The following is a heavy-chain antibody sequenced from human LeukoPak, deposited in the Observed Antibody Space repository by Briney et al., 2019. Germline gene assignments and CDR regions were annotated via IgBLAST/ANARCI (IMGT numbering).Heavy chain of an antibody. D-gene: IGHD6-19*01. CDR1: GYTFTGYY. Sequence: ASVTVSCKASGYTFTGYYMHWVRQAPGQGLEWMGWINPNSGGTNYAQKFQGRVTMTRDTSISTAYMELSSLRSEDTAVYYCARGAAVAGIDYWGQGTLVTVSS. V-gene: IGHV1-2*02. J-gene: IGHJ4*02. CDR2: INPNSGGT. CDR3: ARGAAVAGIDY.